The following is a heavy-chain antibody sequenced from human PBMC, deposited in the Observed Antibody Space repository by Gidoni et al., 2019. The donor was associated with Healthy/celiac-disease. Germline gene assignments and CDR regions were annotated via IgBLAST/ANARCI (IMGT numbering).Heavy chain of an antibody. D-gene: IGHD3-22*01. Sequence: QVTLRESGPALVKPTQTLTLTCTFSGFSLSTSGMCVSWIRQPPGKALEWLALIDWDDDKYYSTSLKTRLTISKDTSKNQVVLTMTNMDPLDTATYYCARATDYYDSSGYLYNWFDPWGQGTLVTVSS. CDR2: IDWDDDK. CDR1: GFSLSTSGMC. CDR3: ARATDYYDSSGYLYNWFDP. V-gene: IGHV2-70*01. J-gene: IGHJ5*02.